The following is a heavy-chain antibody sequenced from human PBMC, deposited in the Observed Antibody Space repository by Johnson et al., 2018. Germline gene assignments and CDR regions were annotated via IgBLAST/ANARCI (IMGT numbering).Heavy chain of an antibody. V-gene: IGHV3-33*06. CDR2: IWYDGRNR. CDR1: GFTFSRYG. Sequence: QVQLVQSGGGVVQXGRSXRLXCVASGFTFSRYGMHWVRQAPGKGLQWVAVIWYDGRNRDYADSVKGRFPTSGDNSKNTLYVQMNSLRVEDMALYYCAKDLKEWGAPSHGGAFDIWGQGTMVTVSS. J-gene: IGHJ3*02. CDR3: AKDLKEWGAPSHGGAFDI. D-gene: IGHD1-26*01.